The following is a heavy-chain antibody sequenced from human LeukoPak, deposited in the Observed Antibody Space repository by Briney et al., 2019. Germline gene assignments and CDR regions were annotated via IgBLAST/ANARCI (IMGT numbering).Heavy chain of an antibody. D-gene: IGHD6-6*01. CDR1: GSIFTSYW. J-gene: IGHJ4*02. CDR2: IDPTDSYT. Sequence: KSGEPLKTSCQGTGSIFTSYWITGGRQLPGKGLEWMGMIDPTDSYTNYSPSFQGHVTISTDKSISTAYLQWSSLKASDTAIYYCARRGRSSSNFDFWGQGTLVTVSS. V-gene: IGHV5-10-1*01. CDR3: ARRGRSSSNFDF.